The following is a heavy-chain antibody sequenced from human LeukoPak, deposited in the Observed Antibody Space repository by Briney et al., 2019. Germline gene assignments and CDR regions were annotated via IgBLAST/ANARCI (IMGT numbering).Heavy chain of an antibody. CDR1: GFTFSSYG. J-gene: IGHJ4*02. CDR2: IRYDGSNK. D-gene: IGHD2-15*01. V-gene: IGHV3-30*02. Sequence: GGSLRLSCAASGFTFSSYGMHWVRQAPGKGLEWVAFIRYDGSNKYYADSVKGRFTISRDNSKNTLYLQMNSLRAEDTAVYYCARVYCSGGSCYGGLDYFDYWGQGTLVTVSS. CDR3: ARVYCSGGSCYGGLDYFDY.